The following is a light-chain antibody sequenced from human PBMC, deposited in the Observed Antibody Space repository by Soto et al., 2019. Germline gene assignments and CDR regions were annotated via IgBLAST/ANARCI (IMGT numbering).Light chain of an antibody. V-gene: IGLV2-14*01. CDR2: EVS. J-gene: IGLJ2*01. CDR1: NSDVGSYNY. CDR3: SSYTGSNTLL. Sequence: QSVLTQPASVSGSPGQSITISCTGTNSDVGSYNYVSWYQQHPDKAPKLMIYEVSNRPSGVSHRFSGSKSGNTAYLTISGRQAEDGANYYCSSYTGSNTLLFGAGTKLTVL.